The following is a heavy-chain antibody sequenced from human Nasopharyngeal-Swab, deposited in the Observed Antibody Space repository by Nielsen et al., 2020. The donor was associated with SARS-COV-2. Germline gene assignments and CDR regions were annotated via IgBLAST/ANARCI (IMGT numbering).Heavy chain of an antibody. CDR1: GGSISSGGYY. V-gene: IGHV4-31*03. CDR3: ARAPTIFGVVITSFDY. Sequence: SETLSLTCTVSGGSISSGGYYWSWIRHHPGKGLEWIGYIYYSGSTYYNPSLKSRVTISVDTSKNQFSLKLSSVTAADTAVYYCARAPTIFGVVITSFDYWGQGTLVTVSS. J-gene: IGHJ4*02. CDR2: IYYSGST. D-gene: IGHD3-3*01.